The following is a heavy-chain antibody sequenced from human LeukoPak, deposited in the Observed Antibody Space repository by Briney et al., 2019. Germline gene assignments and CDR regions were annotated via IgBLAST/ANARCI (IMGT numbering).Heavy chain of an antibody. CDR3: ARGGLDHAFDL. Sequence: GGSLRLSCAASGFTLSTYWMYWVRQGPGKGLEYVSRISNDGSATTYADSVKGRFSISRDNAKSTVYLQMNSLRPEDTAMFYCARGGLDHAFDLCGQGTMVSVSS. CDR1: GFTLSTYW. D-gene: IGHD3/OR15-3a*01. CDR2: ISNDGSAT. V-gene: IGHV3-74*01. J-gene: IGHJ3*01.